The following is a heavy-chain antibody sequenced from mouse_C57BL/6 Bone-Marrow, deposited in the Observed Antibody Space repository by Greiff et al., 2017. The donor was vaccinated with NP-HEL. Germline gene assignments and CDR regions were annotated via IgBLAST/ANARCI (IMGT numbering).Heavy chain of an antibody. D-gene: IGHD1-1*01. CDR3: TTVWNGSSLDY. CDR1: GFTFTGYY. V-gene: IGHV14-4*01. Sequence: EVQLQQSGAELVKPGASVKMSCTASGFTFTGYYMTWVKQRPEQGLEWIGEIYPGTGGTKYDAKFQGKATITADTSSNTAYLQLSSLTSEDTAVYYCTTVWNGSSLDYWGQGTTLTVSS. CDR2: IYPGTGGT. J-gene: IGHJ2*01.